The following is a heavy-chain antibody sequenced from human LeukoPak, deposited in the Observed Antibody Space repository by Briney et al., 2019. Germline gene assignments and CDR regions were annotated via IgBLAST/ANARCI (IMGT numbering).Heavy chain of an antibody. CDR1: GGTFSSYA. CDR2: IIPIFGTA. J-gene: IGHJ4*02. CDR3: ARDGDSGSSPGYFDY. Sequence: SVTVSCKASGGTFSSYAISWVRQAPGQGLEWMGGIIPIFGTANYAQKFQGRVTITTDESTSTAYMELSSLRSEDTAVYYCARDGDSGSSPGYFDYWGQGTLVTVSS. D-gene: IGHD1-26*01. V-gene: IGHV1-69*05.